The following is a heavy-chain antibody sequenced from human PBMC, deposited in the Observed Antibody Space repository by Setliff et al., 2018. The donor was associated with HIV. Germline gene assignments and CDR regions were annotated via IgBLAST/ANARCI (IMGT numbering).Heavy chain of an antibody. Sequence: SETLSLTCTFSGDSISSGNYYWSWIRQPAGKGLEGIGRIDSTGSTNSNPTLTSRVTISSDTSKNLFALKLTTVTAADAAVYYWTRATGYILSGYRPHWYFDRWGRGTLVTVSS. CDR2: IDSTGST. CDR3: TRATGYILSGYRPHWYFDR. J-gene: IGHJ2*01. V-gene: IGHV4-61*02. CDR1: GDSISSGNYY. D-gene: IGHD3-9*01.